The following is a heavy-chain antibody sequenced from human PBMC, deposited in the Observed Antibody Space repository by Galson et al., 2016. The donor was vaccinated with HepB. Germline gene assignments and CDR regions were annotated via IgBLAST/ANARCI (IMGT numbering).Heavy chain of an antibody. J-gene: IGHJ6*03. Sequence: SLRLSCAASGFTFSSYAMNWVRQAPGKGLEWVAVVSRDATTTYYAHSMKGRFTISRDNSMNTVYLQMNSLRSEDTAVYYCARDPGSGWRYYYYYMDVWGKGTTVTASS. CDR1: GFTFSSYA. CDR2: VSRDATTT. D-gene: IGHD6-19*01. CDR3: ARDPGSGWRYYYYYMDV. V-gene: IGHV3-30-3*01.